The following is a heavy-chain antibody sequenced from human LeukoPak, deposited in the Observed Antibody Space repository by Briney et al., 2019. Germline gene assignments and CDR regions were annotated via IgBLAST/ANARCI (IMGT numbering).Heavy chain of an antibody. D-gene: IGHD5-12*01. CDR2: INPNSGGT. CDR1: GYTFTGYY. J-gene: IGHJ6*02. Sequence: ASVKVSCKASGYTFTGYYMHWVRQAPGQGLEWMGWINPNSGGTNYAQKFQGRVTMTRDTSISTAYMGLSRLRSDDTAVYYCARSVLYSGYAQYYYYGMDVWGQGTTVTVSS. CDR3: ARSVLYSGYAQYYYYGMDV. V-gene: IGHV1-2*02.